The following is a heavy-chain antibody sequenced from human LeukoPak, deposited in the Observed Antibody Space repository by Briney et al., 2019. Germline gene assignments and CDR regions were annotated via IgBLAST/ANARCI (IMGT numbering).Heavy chain of an antibody. CDR1: GYTFTIYG. V-gene: IGHV1-18*01. CDR3: SRDVAEYYYSSGYVH. D-gene: IGHD3-22*01. J-gene: IGHJ4*02. Sequence: ASVTVSLKSSGYTFTIYGSSWVRQAPGQGLEWMGWISAYNGNTNYAQKLQGRLTMTTDTSTSTAYMELRSLRSDDAADYSCSRDVAEYYYSSGYVHWGQGTLVTVSS. CDR2: ISAYNGNT.